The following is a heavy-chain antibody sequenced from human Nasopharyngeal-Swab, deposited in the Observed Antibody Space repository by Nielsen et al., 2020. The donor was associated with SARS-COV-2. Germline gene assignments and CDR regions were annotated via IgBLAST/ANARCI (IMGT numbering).Heavy chain of an antibody. Sequence: GESLKISCAASGFTFSSYWMSWVRQAPGKGLEWVANIKQDGSEKYYVDSVKGRFTISRDNAKNSLYLQMNSLRVDDSAVYYCARHGWNCFDHWGQGTLVIVSS. CDR1: GFTFSSYW. J-gene: IGHJ4*02. CDR2: IKQDGSEK. D-gene: IGHD6-19*01. V-gene: IGHV3-7*01. CDR3: ARHGWNCFDH.